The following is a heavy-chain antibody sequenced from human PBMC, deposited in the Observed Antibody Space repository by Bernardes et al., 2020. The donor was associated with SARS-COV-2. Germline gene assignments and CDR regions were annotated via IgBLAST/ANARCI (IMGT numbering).Heavy chain of an antibody. D-gene: IGHD6-13*01. J-gene: IGHJ6*02. Sequence: GGSLRLSCAASGFTVSSNYMSWVRQAPGKGLEWVSVIYSGGSTYYADSVKGRFTISRNNSKNTLYLQMNSLRAEETAVYYCAREKRGSSSWYDYYYGMDVWGQGTTVTVSS. CDR3: AREKRGSSSWYDYYYGMDV. CDR1: GFTVSSNY. V-gene: IGHV3-53*04. CDR2: IYSGGST.